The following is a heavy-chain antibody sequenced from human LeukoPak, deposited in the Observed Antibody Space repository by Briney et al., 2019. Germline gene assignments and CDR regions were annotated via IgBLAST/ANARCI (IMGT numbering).Heavy chain of an antibody. V-gene: IGHV1-46*01. CDR2: INPSGGST. J-gene: IGHJ6*03. CDR3: ARAGIYSGSYYYYYYMDV. Sequence: ASVKVSCKASGYTFTSYYMHWVRQAPGQGLEWMGIINPSGGSTSYAQKFQGRVTMTRGTSTSTVYMELSSLRSEDTAVYYCARAGIYSGSYYYYYYMDVWGKGTTVTVSS. CDR1: GYTFTSYY. D-gene: IGHD1-26*01.